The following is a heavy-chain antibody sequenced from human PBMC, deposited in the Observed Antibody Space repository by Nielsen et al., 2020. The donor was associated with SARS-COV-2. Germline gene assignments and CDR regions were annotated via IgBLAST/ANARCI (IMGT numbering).Heavy chain of an antibody. D-gene: IGHD3-10*01. Sequence: GESLKISCAASGITVSNNYISWVRQAPGKGLEWVSVIYSGGNTYYADFVKGRFTISRDKSKNTLYPQMNSLRGEDTAVYYCARESLTMVRGVIIPRDTEFDYWGQGTLVTVSS. V-gene: IGHV3-66*01. CDR2: IYSGGNT. CDR3: ARESLTMVRGVIIPRDTEFDY. CDR1: GITVSNNY. J-gene: IGHJ4*02.